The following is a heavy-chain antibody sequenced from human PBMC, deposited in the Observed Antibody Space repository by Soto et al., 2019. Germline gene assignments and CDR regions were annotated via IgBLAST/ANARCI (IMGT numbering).Heavy chain of an antibody. CDR1: GFTFSSYG. Sequence: ESGGGVVQPGRSLRLSCAASGFTFSSYGMHWVRQAPGKGLEWVAVISYDGTNKYYADSVKGRFTISRDNSKNMLYLQMNSLRAEDTAVYYCAKDTALRYFDYFDYWGQGTLVTVSS. D-gene: IGHD3-9*01. CDR2: ISYDGTNK. J-gene: IGHJ4*02. V-gene: IGHV3-30*18. CDR3: AKDTALRYFDYFDY.